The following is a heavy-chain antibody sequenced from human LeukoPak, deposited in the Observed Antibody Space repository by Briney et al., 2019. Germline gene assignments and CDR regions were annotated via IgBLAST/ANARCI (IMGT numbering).Heavy chain of an antibody. D-gene: IGHD5-18*01. V-gene: IGHV4-34*01. CDR1: GGSFSGYY. CDR3: ARRRPFLTWIQLWLSPGGFDP. CDR2: INHSGST. Sequence: PSETLSLTCAVYGGSFSGYYWSWIRQPPGKGLEWIGEINHSGSTNYNPSLKSRVTISVDTSKNQFSLKLSSVTAADTAVYYCARRRPFLTWIQLWLSPGGFDPWGQGTLVTVSS. J-gene: IGHJ5*02.